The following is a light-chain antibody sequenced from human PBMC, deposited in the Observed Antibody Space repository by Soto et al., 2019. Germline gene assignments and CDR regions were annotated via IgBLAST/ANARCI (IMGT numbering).Light chain of an antibody. CDR3: QQSYSTPK. Sequence: DIQMTQSPSSLSASVVDRVTITCRASQSISSYLNWYQQKPGKAPKLLIYAASSLQSGVPSRFSGSGSGTDFTLTISSLQPEDFATYYCQQSYSTPKFGQGTKVEIK. J-gene: IGKJ1*01. CDR1: QSISSY. CDR2: AAS. V-gene: IGKV1-39*01.